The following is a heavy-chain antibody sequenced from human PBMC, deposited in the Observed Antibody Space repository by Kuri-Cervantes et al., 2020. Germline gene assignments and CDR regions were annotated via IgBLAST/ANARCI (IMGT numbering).Heavy chain of an antibody. CDR1: GGSVSSGSYY. CDR2: IYYSGST. D-gene: IGHD1-1*01. CDR3: ADYNLYYYGMDV. Sequence: SETLSLTCTVSGGSVSSGSYYWSWIRQPPGKGLEWIGYIYYSGSTNYNPSLKSRVTISVDTSKNQFSLKLSSVTAADTAVYYCADYNLYYYGMDVWGQGTTVTVSS. V-gene: IGHV4-61*01. J-gene: IGHJ6*02.